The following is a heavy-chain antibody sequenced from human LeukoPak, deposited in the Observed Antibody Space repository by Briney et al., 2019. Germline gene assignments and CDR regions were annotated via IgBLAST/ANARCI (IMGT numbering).Heavy chain of an antibody. J-gene: IGHJ4*02. CDR2: VNSGGST. CDR1: GGSFGGYF. V-gene: IGHV4-34*01. CDR3: ARGPPLAYYGTGGYYFFDY. D-gene: IGHD3-22*01. Sequence: SETLSLTCSAYGGSFGGYFWSWIRQPPGEGLEWIGEVNSGGSTNYYPSLKSRVTVSVDTSRTQFSLNLRSVTAADTAVYYCARGPPLAYYGTGGYYFFDYWGQGILVTVSP.